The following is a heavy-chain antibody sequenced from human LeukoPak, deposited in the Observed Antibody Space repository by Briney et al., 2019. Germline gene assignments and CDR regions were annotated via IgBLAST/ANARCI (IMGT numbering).Heavy chain of an antibody. D-gene: IGHD6-13*01. J-gene: IGHJ6*02. Sequence: SVKVSCKASGGTFSSYAISWVRQAPGQGLEWMGGIIPIFGTTNYAQKFQGRVTITADESTSTAYMELSSLRSEDTAVYYCARYSSSWYRDYYYGMDVWGQGTTVTVSS. CDR1: GGTFSSYA. CDR2: IIPIFGTT. V-gene: IGHV1-69*13. CDR3: ARYSSSWYRDYYYGMDV.